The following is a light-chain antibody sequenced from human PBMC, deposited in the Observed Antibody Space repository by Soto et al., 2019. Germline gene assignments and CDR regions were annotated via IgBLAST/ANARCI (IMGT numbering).Light chain of an antibody. CDR3: QQRNIWPPVT. Sequence: EIVMTQSPATLSVSPGGRATLSCRASQSVSSNLAWYQQKPGQAPRLLIYGASTRATGIPARFSGSGSGTDFTLTINSLEPEDFAVYYCQQRNIWPPVTFGQGTRLEIK. V-gene: IGKV3-15*01. J-gene: IGKJ5*01. CDR1: QSVSSN. CDR2: GAS.